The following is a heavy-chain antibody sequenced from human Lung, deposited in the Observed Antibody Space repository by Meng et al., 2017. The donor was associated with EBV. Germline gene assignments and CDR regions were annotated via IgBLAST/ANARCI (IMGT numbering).Heavy chain of an antibody. Sequence: QGSGPGPGKPSGTLSLTCAVSGGSISSSNWWSWVRQPPGKGLEWIGEIYHSGSTNYNPSLKSRVTIPVDKSKNQFSLKLSSVTAADTAVYYCASFPPPGKQWLVTDYWGQGTLVTVSS. CDR3: ASFPPPGKQWLVTDY. V-gene: IGHV4-4*02. J-gene: IGHJ4*02. CDR2: IYHSGST. CDR1: GGSISSSNW. D-gene: IGHD6-19*01.